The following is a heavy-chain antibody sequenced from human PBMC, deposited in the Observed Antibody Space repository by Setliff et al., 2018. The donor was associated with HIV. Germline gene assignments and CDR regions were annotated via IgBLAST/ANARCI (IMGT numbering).Heavy chain of an antibody. D-gene: IGHD3-10*01. Sequence: SETLSLTCTVSGGSISSHYWSWIRQPPGKGLEWIGSIYYSGSTNYNPSLKSRVTISVDTSKNQFSLKLSSVTAADTAVYYCARDPPGVRWFGEFYGMDVWGQGTTVTVSS. CDR1: GGSISSHY. CDR3: ARDPPGVRWFGEFYGMDV. V-gene: IGHV4-59*11. CDR2: IYYSGST. J-gene: IGHJ6*02.